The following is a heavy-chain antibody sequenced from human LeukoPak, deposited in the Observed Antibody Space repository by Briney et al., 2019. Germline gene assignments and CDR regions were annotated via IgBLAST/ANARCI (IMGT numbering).Heavy chain of an antibody. CDR2: ISAYNGNT. D-gene: IGHD3-22*01. CDR1: GYTVTSYG. Sequence: ASVKVSCKASGYTVTSYGISWVRQAPGQGLEWMGWISAYNGNTNYAQKLQGRVTMTTDTSTSTAYMELRSLRSDDTAVYYCARDQDYYDSSGYYPPDAFDIWGQGTMVTVSS. CDR3: ARDQDYYDSSGYYPPDAFDI. J-gene: IGHJ3*02. V-gene: IGHV1-18*01.